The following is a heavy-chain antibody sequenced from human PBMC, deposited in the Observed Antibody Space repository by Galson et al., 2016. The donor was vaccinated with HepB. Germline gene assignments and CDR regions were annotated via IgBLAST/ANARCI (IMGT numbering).Heavy chain of an antibody. CDR3: ARGPGLAAFDI. D-gene: IGHD2-15*01. Sequence: ETLSLTCPVSGASVSTGNYYRSWIRQPPGKRLEWIGHIYFSGSTQYNPSLMRRVTITLDTSKNEFSLKLRSVPAANTAMYYCARGPGLAAFDILGQGTMVTVSS. V-gene: IGHV4-61*01. J-gene: IGHJ3*02. CDR1: GASVSTGNYY. CDR2: IYFSGST.